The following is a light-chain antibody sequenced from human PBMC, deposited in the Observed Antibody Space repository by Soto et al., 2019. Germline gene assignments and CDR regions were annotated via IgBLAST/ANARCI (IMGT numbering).Light chain of an antibody. Sequence: EIVLTQSPGTLSLSPGEGATVSCRVSQSINSKSLVWYQRKFGQAPRLLIYNTSSRATGIPDRFSGSGSGTDFTLSISRLEPEDFAVYYCQHYGVSFIFGPGTKVDFK. CDR1: QSINSKS. CDR3: QHYGVSFI. CDR2: NTS. V-gene: IGKV3-20*01. J-gene: IGKJ3*01.